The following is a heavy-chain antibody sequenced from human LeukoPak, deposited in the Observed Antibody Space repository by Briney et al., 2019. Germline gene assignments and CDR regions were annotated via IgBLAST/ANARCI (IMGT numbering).Heavy chain of an antibody. J-gene: IGHJ6*03. D-gene: IGHD4-11*01. Sequence: SETLSLTCAVSGGSFSGYYWSWIRQSPGKGLEWIGEINHSGNTNYNPSLKSRVTISVDTSKNQFSLKLSSVTAADTAVYYCATSLTTVTHYYYYMDVWGKGTTVTVSS. CDR3: ATSLTTVTHYYYYMDV. CDR1: GGSFSGYY. V-gene: IGHV4-34*01. CDR2: INHSGNT.